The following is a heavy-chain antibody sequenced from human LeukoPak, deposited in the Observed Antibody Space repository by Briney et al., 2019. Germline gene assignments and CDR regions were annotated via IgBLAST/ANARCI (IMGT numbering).Heavy chain of an antibody. CDR2: MNPNSGNT. Sequence: ASVKVSCKVSGYTFTSYDINWVRQATGQGLEWMGWMNPNSGNTGYAQKFQGRVTMTRNTSISTAYMELSSLRSADAAVYYCARGSLLYGSNSGVDYWGQGTLVTVSS. D-gene: IGHD4-23*01. CDR1: GYTFTSYD. CDR3: ARGSLLYGSNSGVDY. J-gene: IGHJ4*02. V-gene: IGHV1-8*01.